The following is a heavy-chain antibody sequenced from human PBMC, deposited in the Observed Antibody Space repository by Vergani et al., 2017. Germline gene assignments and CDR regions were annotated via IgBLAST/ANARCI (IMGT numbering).Heavy chain of an antibody. V-gene: IGHV3-21*01. CDR1: GFTFSHYS. Sequence: EVQMVESGGGLVKPGGSLILSCVASGFTFSHYSMNWVRQAPGKGLEWGSSISVNTDDVYYAYSVKGRFNISRDNAKNSLYLDMSRLRAEDTAVYYCVRDVRVSRTWGQGTLVAVSS. CDR2: ISVNTDDV. J-gene: IGHJ3*01. CDR3: VRDVRVSRT.